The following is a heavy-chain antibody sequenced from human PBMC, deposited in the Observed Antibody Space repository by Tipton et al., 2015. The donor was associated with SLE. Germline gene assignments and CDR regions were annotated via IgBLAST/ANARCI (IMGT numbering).Heavy chain of an antibody. J-gene: IGHJ3*02. CDR2: IYHSGTT. Sequence: TLSLTCTVSGFSFSSYYWGWIRQPPGKGLEGLGTIYHSGTTYYTPSLKSRATISLGTSKRQFSPKLTSMGAADTAIYYCVRQGAGDAFDIWGQGTMAIVSS. CDR3: VRQGAGDAFDI. V-gene: IGHV4-38-2*02. CDR1: GFSFSSYY.